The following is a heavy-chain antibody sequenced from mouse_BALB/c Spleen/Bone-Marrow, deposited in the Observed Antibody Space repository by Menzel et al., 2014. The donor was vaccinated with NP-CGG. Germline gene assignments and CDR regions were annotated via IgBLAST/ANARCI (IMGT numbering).Heavy chain of an antibody. Sequence: VKVVESGPELAKPGASVKMSCEASGYTLTDTWIHWIKQRPGQGLEWIGYINPSTGYAEYNQNFKDKATLTVDKSSSTAYMQLSSLTSEDSAVYYCARDYWGQGTTLTVSS. J-gene: IGHJ2*01. CDR2: INPSTGYA. CDR1: GYTLTDTW. V-gene: IGHV1-7*01. CDR3: ARDY.